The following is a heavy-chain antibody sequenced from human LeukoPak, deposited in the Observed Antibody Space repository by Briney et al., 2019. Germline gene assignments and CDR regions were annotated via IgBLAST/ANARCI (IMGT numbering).Heavy chain of an antibody. CDR1: GFTFSGSW. CDR3: ARVTSLTGTIFDS. J-gene: IGHJ4*02. CDR2: INTDGSST. Sequence: PGGSLRLSCAASGFTFSGSWMHWGRQAPGKGLVLVSRINTDGSSTIYADSVKGRFTISRDNAKNTLYLQMSSLRVEDTAVYYCARVTSLTGTIFDSWGQGTLVTVSS. D-gene: IGHD1-7*01. V-gene: IGHV3-74*01.